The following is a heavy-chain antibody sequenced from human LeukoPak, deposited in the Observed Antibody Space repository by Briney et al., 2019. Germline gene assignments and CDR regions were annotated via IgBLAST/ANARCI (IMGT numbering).Heavy chain of an antibody. J-gene: IGHJ4*02. D-gene: IGHD6-13*01. CDR1: GYTFTGYY. Sequence: EASVKVSCKASGYTFTGYYMHWVRQAPGQGLEWMGIINPSGGSTSYAQKFQGRVTMTRDMSTSTVYMELSSLRSEGTAIYYCAREGRGVPGAIAAVKGFDYWGQGTLVTVSS. CDR2: INPSGGST. CDR3: AREGRGVPGAIAAVKGFDY. V-gene: IGHV1-46*01.